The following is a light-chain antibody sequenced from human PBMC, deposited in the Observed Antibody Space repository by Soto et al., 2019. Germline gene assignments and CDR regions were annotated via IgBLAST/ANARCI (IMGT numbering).Light chain of an antibody. V-gene: IGKV1-5*03. CDR1: QSISSW. CDR2: SAS. Sequence: DIQMTQSPSTLSSSVGDRVTITCRASQSISSWLAWYQQKPGKAPNLLIFSASGLERGVPSRFSGSGSGTQFTLTISSLQPDDFATYYYQEYNGNSGITFGGGTKVEIK. CDR3: QEYNGNSGIT. J-gene: IGKJ4*01.